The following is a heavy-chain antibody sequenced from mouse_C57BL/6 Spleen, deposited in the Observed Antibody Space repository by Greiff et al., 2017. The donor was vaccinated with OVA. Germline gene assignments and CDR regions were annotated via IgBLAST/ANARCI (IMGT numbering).Heavy chain of an antibody. V-gene: IGHV5-9-1*02. CDR3: TREGWEGGFDY. Sequence: EVKVVESGEGLVKPGGSLKLSCAASGFTFSSYAMSWVRQTPEKRLEWVAYISSGGDYIYYADTVKGRFTISRDNARNTLYLQMSSLKSEDTAMYYCTREGWEGGFDYWGQGTTLTVSS. D-gene: IGHD3-3*01. J-gene: IGHJ2*01. CDR1: GFTFSSYA. CDR2: ISSGGDYI.